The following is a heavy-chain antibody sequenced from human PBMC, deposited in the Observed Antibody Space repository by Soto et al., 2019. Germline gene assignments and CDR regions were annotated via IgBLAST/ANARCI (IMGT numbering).Heavy chain of an antibody. J-gene: IGHJ4*02. V-gene: IGHV4-39*01. CDR2: VYYRGRS. CDR1: GGSVTNSSYY. D-gene: IGHD4-17*01. CDR3: VSQRTTVPTQAYFDY. Sequence: LSLTFTVSGGSVTNSSYYWGWIRQSPGKGLEWIGSVYYRGRSYSKSSVKSRVTISVDTSKNRFSLSLNSVTASDTAVYFCVSQRTTVPTQAYFDYWGPGALVTVSS.